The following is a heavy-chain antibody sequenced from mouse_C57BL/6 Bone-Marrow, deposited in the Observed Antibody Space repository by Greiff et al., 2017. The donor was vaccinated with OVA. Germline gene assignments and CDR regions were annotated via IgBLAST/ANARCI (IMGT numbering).Heavy chain of an antibody. D-gene: IGHD2-10*01. CDR3: ASGTLLLFDY. CDR1: GYTFTDYY. J-gene: IGHJ2*01. V-gene: IGHV1-26*01. Sequence: EVQLQQSGPELVKPGASVKISCKASGYTFTDYYMNWVKQSHGKSLEWIGDINPNNGGTSYNQKFKGKATLTVDKSSSTAYMELRSLTSEDSAVYYCASGTLLLFDYWGQGTTLTVSS. CDR2: INPNNGGT.